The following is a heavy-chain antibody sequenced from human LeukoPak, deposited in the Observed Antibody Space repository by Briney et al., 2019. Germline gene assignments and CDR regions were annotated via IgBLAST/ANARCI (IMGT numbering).Heavy chain of an antibody. D-gene: IGHD4-23*01. Sequence: SETLSLTCTVSGDFITINTYSWGWIRQPPGKGLEWIGTISYSGSTYFNPSLKSRVTISVDTSKNHLSLKLTSVTAADTAVYYCARQRGVNQPFDYWAQGTLVTVSS. CDR2: ISYSGST. J-gene: IGHJ4*02. CDR1: GDFITINTYS. CDR3: ARQRGVNQPFDY. V-gene: IGHV4-39*01.